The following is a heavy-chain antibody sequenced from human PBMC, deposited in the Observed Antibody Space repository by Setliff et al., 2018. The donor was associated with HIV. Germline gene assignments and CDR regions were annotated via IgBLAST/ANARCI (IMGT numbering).Heavy chain of an antibody. CDR1: GGSVGSGSYY. CDR2: IYIRGT. J-gene: IGHJ4*02. V-gene: IGHV4-61*02. D-gene: IGHD6-13*01. CDR3: ARGSWGSWRFDY. Sequence: PSETLSLTCTVSGGSVGSGSYYWSWIRQPAGKGLEWIGRIYIRGTNYNPSLKTRLTMSLDTSSNQFSLNLNSVTAADTAVYYCARGSWGSWRFDYWGQGTLVTVSS.